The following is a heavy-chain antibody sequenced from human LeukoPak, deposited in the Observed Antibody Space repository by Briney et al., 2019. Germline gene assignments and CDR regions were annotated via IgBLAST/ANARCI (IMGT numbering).Heavy chain of an antibody. J-gene: IGHJ4*02. Sequence: GGPLRLSFAASGFPFSSYGMSWGRPAPGKGVGGGSTISGTGGSTYYADSVKGRFTISRDNSKNTLYLQMTSLRAEDTAVYYCAKSRTVVIPLDYWGQGSLVTVSS. D-gene: IGHD4-23*01. CDR3: AKSRTVVIPLDY. CDR1: GFPFSSYG. CDR2: ISGTGGST. V-gene: IGHV3-23*01.